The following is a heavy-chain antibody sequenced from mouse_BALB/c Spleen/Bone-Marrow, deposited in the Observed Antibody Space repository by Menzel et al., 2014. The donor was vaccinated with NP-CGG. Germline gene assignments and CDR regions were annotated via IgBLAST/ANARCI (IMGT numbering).Heavy chain of an antibody. D-gene: IGHD4-1*01. J-gene: IGHJ2*01. Sequence: VKLLESGSVLVRPGTSVKLSCKASGYTFTSSWMHWAKQRPGQGLEWIGEIHPNSGNTNYNEKFKGKATLTVDTSSSTAYVDLSSLTSEDSAVYFCARELGRGYYFDYWGQSTTLTVSS. V-gene: IGHV1S130*01. CDR2: IHPNSGNT. CDR3: ARELGRGYYFDY. CDR1: GYTFTSSW.